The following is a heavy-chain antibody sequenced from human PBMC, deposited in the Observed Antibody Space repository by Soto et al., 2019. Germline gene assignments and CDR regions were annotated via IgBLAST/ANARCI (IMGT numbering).Heavy chain of an antibody. V-gene: IGHV3-23*01. CDR2: ISGSGGST. CDR3: AKDGYCSSTSCSAAYYYYYMDV. J-gene: IGHJ6*03. Sequence: PGGSLRLSCAASGFTFSSYAMSWVRQAPGKGLEWVSAISGSGGSTYYADSVKGRFTISRDNSKNTLYLQMNSLRAEDTAVYYCAKDGYCSSTSCSAAYYYYYMDVWGKGTTVTVSS. CDR1: GFTFSSYA. D-gene: IGHD2-2*03.